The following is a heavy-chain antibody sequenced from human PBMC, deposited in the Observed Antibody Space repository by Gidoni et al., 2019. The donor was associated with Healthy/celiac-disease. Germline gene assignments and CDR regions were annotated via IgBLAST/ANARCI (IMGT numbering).Heavy chain of an antibody. CDR2: IFSNDEK. J-gene: IGHJ4*02. CDR1: GFSRSNARMG. CDR3: ARVNDYYEGY. V-gene: IGHV2-26*01. Sequence: QVTLKESGPALVKPTETLTPTCTVSGFSRSNARMGVSWIRQPPGKALEWLAHIFSNDEKSYSTSLKSRLTISKDTSKSQVVLTMTNMDPVDTATYYCARVNDYYEGYWGQGTLVTVSS. D-gene: IGHD3-22*01.